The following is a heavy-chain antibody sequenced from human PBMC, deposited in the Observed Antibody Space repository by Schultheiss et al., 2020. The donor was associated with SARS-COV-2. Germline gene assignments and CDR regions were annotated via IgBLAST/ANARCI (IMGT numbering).Heavy chain of an antibody. D-gene: IGHD6-19*01. CDR3: ARRDSSGSRPDFDY. J-gene: IGHJ4*02. CDR2: IFHSGST. Sequence: SETLSLTCAVSGGSISSGDSSWSWIRQPPGKGLEWIGYIFHSGSTNYNPSLKSRVTISVDKSKNQFSLKLSSVTAADTAVYYCARRDSSGSRPDFDYWGQGTLVTVSS. CDR1: GGSISSGDSS. V-gene: IGHV4-30-2*01.